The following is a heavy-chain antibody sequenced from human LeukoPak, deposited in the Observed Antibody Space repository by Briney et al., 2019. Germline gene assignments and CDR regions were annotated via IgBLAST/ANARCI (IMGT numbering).Heavy chain of an antibody. J-gene: IGHJ4*02. CDR3: ARSGASSSGWLFDY. V-gene: IGHV4-59*08. Sequence: PSETLSLTCTVSGGSISSYYWSWIRQPPGKGLEWIGNIYHDGSTYYNPSLKSRVTISVDTSKNQFSLKLSSVTAADTAVYYCARSGASSSGWLFDYWGQGTLVTVSS. CDR1: GGSISSYY. D-gene: IGHD6-19*01. CDR2: IYHDGST.